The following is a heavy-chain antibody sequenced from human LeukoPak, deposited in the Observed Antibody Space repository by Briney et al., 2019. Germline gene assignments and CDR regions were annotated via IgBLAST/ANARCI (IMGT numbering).Heavy chain of an antibody. Sequence: GGSLRLSCAASGFTFSSYSLSWVRQAPGEGLEWVAFIRYDGSNKYYADSVKGRFTISRDNSKNTLYLQMNSLRAEDTAVYYCATSDIVVVPAAMGVYWGQGTLVTVSS. CDR3: ATSDIVVVPAAMGVY. J-gene: IGHJ4*02. V-gene: IGHV3-30*02. D-gene: IGHD2-2*01. CDR2: IRYDGSNK. CDR1: GFTFSSYS.